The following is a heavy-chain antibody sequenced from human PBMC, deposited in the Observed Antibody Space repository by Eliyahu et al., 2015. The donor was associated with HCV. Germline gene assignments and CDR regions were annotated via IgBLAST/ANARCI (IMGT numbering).Heavy chain of an antibody. CDR2: IYYSGST. CDR3: ASGSSWSPHVDY. Sequence: QVQLQESGPGLVKPSETLSLTCTVSGGSISSYYWSWIRQPPGKGLEWIGYIYYSGSTNYNPSLKSRVTISVDTSKNQFSLKLSSVTAADTAVYYCASGSSWSPHVDYWGQGTLVTVSS. D-gene: IGHD6-13*01. CDR1: GGSISSYY. V-gene: IGHV4-59*01. J-gene: IGHJ4*02.